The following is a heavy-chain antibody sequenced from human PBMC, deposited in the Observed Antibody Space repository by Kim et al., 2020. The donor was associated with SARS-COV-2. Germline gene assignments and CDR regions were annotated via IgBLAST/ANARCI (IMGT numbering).Heavy chain of an antibody. CDR3: ARGTVAPAGTDF. D-gene: IGHD6-13*01. V-gene: IGHV3-74*01. CDR2: T. Sequence: TNDADAVKGQSAISRDNAKSTLYQQMKSLRAEDTAVYYCARGTVAPAGTDFWGQGTLVTVSS. J-gene: IGHJ4*02.